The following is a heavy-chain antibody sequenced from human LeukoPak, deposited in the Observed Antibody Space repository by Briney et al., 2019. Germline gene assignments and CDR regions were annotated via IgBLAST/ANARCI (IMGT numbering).Heavy chain of an antibody. CDR2: IYHSGST. CDR3: ARRAQNTAMVLVFDY. CDR1: GYSISSGYY. D-gene: IGHD5-18*01. Sequence: PSETLSLTCAVSGYSISSGYYWGWIRQPPGKGLEWIGRIYHSGSTYYNPSLKRRDTISVHTSKNQFSLKLSSVTAADTAVYYCARRAQNTAMVLVFDYWGQGTLVTVSS. V-gene: IGHV4-38-2*01. J-gene: IGHJ4*02.